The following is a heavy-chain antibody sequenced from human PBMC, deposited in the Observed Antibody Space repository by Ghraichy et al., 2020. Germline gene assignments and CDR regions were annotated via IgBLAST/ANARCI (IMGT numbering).Heavy chain of an antibody. Sequence: SETLSLTCTVSGGSISSGNYYWGWIRQPPGKGLEWIGSIYSSGSTYYNPSLKSRVTISVDTSNNQFSLKLSSVTAADTAVYYCARHTLGYGSGSYYGFDFWGQGTLVTVSS. CDR1: GGSISSGNYY. J-gene: IGHJ4*02. V-gene: IGHV4-39*01. CDR2: IYSSGST. D-gene: IGHD3-10*01. CDR3: ARHTLGYGSGSYYGFDF.